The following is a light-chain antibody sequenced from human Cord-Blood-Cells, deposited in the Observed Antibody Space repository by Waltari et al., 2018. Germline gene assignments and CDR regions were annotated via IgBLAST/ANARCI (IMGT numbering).Light chain of an antibody. Sequence: QSALTQPASVSGSPGQSITISCTGTSSDVGGYNYVSWYQQQPGKAPKLMIYDVSNRPSGVSNRFSGSKSGNTASLTISGLQAEDEADYYCSSYTSSSINYVFGTGTKVTVL. V-gene: IGLV2-14*01. CDR1: SSDVGGYNY. CDR2: DVS. J-gene: IGLJ1*01. CDR3: SSYTSSSINYV.